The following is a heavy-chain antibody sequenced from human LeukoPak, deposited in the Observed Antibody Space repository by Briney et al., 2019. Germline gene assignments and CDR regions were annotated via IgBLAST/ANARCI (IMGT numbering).Heavy chain of an antibody. J-gene: IGHJ3*02. D-gene: IGHD6-13*01. V-gene: IGHV4-38-2*02. Sequence: SETLSLTCTVSGYSISSGYYWGWIRQPPGKGLEWIGSIYHSGSTYYNPSLKSRVTISVDTSKNQFSLKLSSVTAADTAVYYCARRNLISSSWYGGAFDIWGQGTIVTVSS. CDR2: IYHSGST. CDR3: ARRNLISSSWYGGAFDI. CDR1: GYSISSGYY.